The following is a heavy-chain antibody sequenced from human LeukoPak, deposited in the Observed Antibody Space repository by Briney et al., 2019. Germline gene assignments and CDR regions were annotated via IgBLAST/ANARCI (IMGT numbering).Heavy chain of an antibody. CDR3: ARGVSD. CDR1: GFTFNIYA. CDR2: ISGNGINT. J-gene: IGHJ4*02. Sequence: GGSLRLSCATSGFTFNIYAMNWVRQAPGKGLEWVSIISGNGINTYYAGSVKGCFTISRDDSKNTLYLQMNSLRVDDTAIYYCARGVSDWGQGTLVTVAS. V-gene: IGHV3-23*01. D-gene: IGHD3-16*01.